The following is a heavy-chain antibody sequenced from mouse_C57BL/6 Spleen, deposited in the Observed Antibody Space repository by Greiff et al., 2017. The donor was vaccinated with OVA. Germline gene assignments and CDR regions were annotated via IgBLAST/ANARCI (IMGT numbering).Heavy chain of an antibody. V-gene: IGHV1-52*01. CDR3: ARSLYAMDY. CDR2: IDPSDSDT. CDR1: GYTFTSYW. J-gene: IGHJ4*01. Sequence: QVQLQQPGAELVRPGSSVKLSCTASGYTFTSYWMHWVKQRPIQGLEWIGNIDPSDSDTHYNHKFKDKATLTVDKSSSTAYMQLSRLTSEDSAVYYCARSLYAMDYWGQGTSVTVSS. D-gene: IGHD6-1*01.